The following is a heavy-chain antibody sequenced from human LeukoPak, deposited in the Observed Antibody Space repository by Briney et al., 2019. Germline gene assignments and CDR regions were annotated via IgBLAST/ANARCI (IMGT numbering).Heavy chain of an antibody. CDR3: ARDGDDFWGGAAFDI. Sequence: SETLSLTCSVSGYSFSSDSFWGWIRQPPGKGLEWIGYIYYSGSTNYNPSLKSRVTISVDTSKNQFSLKLSSVTAADTAVYYCARDGDDFWGGAAFDIWGQGTMVTVSS. D-gene: IGHD3-3*01. J-gene: IGHJ3*02. CDR2: IYYSGST. CDR1: GYSFSSDSF. V-gene: IGHV4-61*01.